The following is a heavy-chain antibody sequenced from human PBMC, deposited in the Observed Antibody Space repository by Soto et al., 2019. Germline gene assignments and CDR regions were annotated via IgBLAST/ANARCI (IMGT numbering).Heavy chain of an antibody. J-gene: IGHJ4*02. Sequence: SETLSLTCTVSGGSVSSGSYYWSWIRQPPGKGLEWIGYIYYSGSTNYNPSLKSRVTISVDTSKNQFSLKLSSVTAADTAVYYCARDYYDSSGYLDYWGQGTLVTVSS. CDR3: ARDYYDSSGYLDY. D-gene: IGHD3-22*01. CDR1: GGSVSSGSYY. V-gene: IGHV4-61*01. CDR2: IYYSGST.